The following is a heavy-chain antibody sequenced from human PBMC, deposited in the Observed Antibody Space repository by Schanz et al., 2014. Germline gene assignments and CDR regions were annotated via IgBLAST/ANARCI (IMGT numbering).Heavy chain of an antibody. CDR2: IIPILGIA. CDR3: ARGRGFYDY. Sequence: QVQLVQSGAEVKKPGASVKVSCKASGYTFTSDSMHWVRQAPGQGLEWMGMIIPILGIANYAQKFQGRVTITADRSTSTAYMELSSLRPEDTAVYYCARGRGFYDYWGQGTLVTVSS. J-gene: IGHJ4*02. V-gene: IGHV1-69*09. CDR1: GYTFTSDS. D-gene: IGHD3-10*01.